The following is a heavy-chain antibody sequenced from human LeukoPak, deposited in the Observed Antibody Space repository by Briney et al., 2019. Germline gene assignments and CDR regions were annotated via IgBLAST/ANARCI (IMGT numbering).Heavy chain of an antibody. D-gene: IGHD2-2*01. Sequence: GGSLRLSCAASGFTFSSYEMNWVRQAPGKGLEWVSYISSSGSTIYYADSVKGRFTISRDNAKNSLYLQMNSLRAEDTAVYYCARGYCSSTSCYDEGYWGQGTLVTVSS. CDR1: GFTFSSYE. V-gene: IGHV3-48*03. CDR3: ARGYCSSTSCYDEGY. J-gene: IGHJ4*02. CDR2: ISSSGSTI.